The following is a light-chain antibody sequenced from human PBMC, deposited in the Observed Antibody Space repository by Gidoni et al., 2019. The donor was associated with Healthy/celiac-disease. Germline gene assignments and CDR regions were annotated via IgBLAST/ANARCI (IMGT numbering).Light chain of an antibody. V-gene: IGKV3-20*01. Sequence: EIVLTQSPGTLSLSPGERATLSCRASQSVSSSYLACYLQKPGQAPRLLIYGASSRATGIPDRFSGSGSGTDFTLTISRLEPEDFAVYYCQQYGSSPLYTFGQGTKLEIK. J-gene: IGKJ2*01. CDR2: GAS. CDR3: QQYGSSPLYT. CDR1: QSVSSSY.